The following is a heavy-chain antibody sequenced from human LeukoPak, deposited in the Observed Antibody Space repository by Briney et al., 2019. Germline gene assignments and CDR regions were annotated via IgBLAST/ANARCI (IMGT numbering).Heavy chain of an antibody. CDR1: GFTFGGYG. CDR3: TRYNNDHFDY. Sequence: GGSLRLSCAGSGFTFGGYGMHWFRQTPGKGLEWVAVIAYDGSRAFYADSVKGRLTISRDNSKNTMSVQMDDLRAEDTAVYYCTRYNNDHFDYWGQGTLVTVSS. J-gene: IGHJ4*02. D-gene: IGHD1-14*01. CDR2: IAYDGSRA. V-gene: IGHV3-33*01.